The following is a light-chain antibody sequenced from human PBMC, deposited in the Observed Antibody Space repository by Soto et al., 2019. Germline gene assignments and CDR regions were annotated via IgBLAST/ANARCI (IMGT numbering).Light chain of an antibody. CDR2: GAS. CDR3: QQYNNWPRT. J-gene: IGKJ1*01. V-gene: IGKV3-15*01. Sequence: EIVMTQSPATLSVSPGERPTLSCRASQSVSSNLAWYQQKPGQGPRLLIYGASTRATGIPARFSGSGSGTEFTLTISSLQSEDFAVYYCQQYNNWPRTFGQGTKVEIK. CDR1: QSVSSN.